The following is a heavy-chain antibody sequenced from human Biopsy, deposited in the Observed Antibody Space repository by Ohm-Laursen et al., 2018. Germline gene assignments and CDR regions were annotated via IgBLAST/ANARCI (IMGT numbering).Heavy chain of an antibody. CDR3: ARVAGGYAYYYGMDV. V-gene: IGHV4-38-2*01. J-gene: IGHJ6*02. CDR1: GYSVTNAYY. CDR2: IYYDGIT. Sequence: SDTLSLTCAVSGYSVTNAYYWGWIRQPPGKGLEWIGNIYYDGITYYNPSLKSRVAMSVDTSKNQFSLRLTSVTAADTAVYYCARVAGGYAYYYGMDVWGQGTTVIVSS. D-gene: IGHD5-12*01.